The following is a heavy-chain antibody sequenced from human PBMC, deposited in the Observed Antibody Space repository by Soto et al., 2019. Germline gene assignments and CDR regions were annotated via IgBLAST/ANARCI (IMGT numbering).Heavy chain of an antibody. D-gene: IGHD2-15*01. CDR3: AKGDRGYCSGGSCYLGDY. J-gene: IGHJ4*02. Sequence: EVQLLEFGGGLAQPGGSLRLSCVVSGFTFSNYAMSWVRQAPGKGLEWVSGIRNSGGSTYYADSVKGRFTISRDNSKNTLYLQMNSLRAEDTAIYYCAKGDRGYCSGGSCYLGDYWGQGALVTVSS. CDR1: GFTFSNYA. CDR2: IRNSGGST. V-gene: IGHV3-23*01.